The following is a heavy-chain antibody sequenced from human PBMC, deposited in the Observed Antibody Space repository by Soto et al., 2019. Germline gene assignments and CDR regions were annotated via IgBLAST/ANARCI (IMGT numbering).Heavy chain of an antibody. J-gene: IGHJ4*02. Sequence: QVQLVQSGAEVKKPGSSVKVSCTASGGTFSIYAVSWVRQAPGQGLEWMGGIIPIIGTRNYAQRFQGRITSTGDESTSTAYLELSSLKSEDAAVYYCARDLGSGYDPGDYWGQGTLVTVSS. D-gene: IGHD5-12*01. CDR1: GGTFSIYA. V-gene: IGHV1-69*12. CDR3: ARDLGSGYDPGDY. CDR2: IIPIIGTR.